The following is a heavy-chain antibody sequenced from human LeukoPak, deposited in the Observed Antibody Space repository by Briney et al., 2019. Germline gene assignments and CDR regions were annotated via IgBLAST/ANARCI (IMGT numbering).Heavy chain of an antibody. CDR3: ARHGIPSGGYFDY. V-gene: IGHV3-66*04. Sequence: GGSLRLSCAASGFTVSSNYMSWVRQAPGKGLEWVAVIYSGGSTYYADSVKGRFSISRDNPKNTLYLQMISLRAEDTAVYYCARHGIPSGGYFDYWGQGTLVTVSS. CDR1: GFTVSSNY. D-gene: IGHD2-21*01. J-gene: IGHJ4*02. CDR2: IYSGGST.